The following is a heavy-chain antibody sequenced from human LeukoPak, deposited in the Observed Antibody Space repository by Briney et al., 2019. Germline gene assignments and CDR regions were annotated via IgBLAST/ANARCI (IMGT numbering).Heavy chain of an antibody. CDR2: INQSGST. CDR1: GGSFSGYY. V-gene: IGHV4-34*01. CDR3: ATGRYYYGSGSTG. J-gene: IGHJ4*02. D-gene: IGHD3-10*01. Sequence: SETPSLTCAVYGGSFSGYYWSWIRQPPGKGLEWIGEINQSGSTNYNPSLKSRVTISVDTSKNQFSLKLISVTAADTAVYYCATGRYYYGSGSTGWGQGTLVTVSS.